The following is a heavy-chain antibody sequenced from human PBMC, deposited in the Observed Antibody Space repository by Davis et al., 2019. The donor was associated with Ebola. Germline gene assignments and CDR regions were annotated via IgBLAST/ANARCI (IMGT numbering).Heavy chain of an antibody. J-gene: IGHJ6*02. CDR3: ARGPQGYCSSTSCYKAYYYYGMDV. Sequence: MPSETLSLTCTVSGGSISSYYWSWIRQPPGKGLEWIGYIYYSGSTNYNPSLKSRVTISVDTSKNQFSLKLSSVTAADTAVYYCARGPQGYCSSTSCYKAYYYYGMDVWGQGTTVTVSS. V-gene: IGHV4-59*12. CDR1: GGSISSYY. D-gene: IGHD2-2*02. CDR2: IYYSGST.